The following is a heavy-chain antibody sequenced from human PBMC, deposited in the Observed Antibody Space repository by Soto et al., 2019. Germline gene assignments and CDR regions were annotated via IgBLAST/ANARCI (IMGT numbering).Heavy chain of an antibody. V-gene: IGHV4-39*01. D-gene: IGHD2-2*01. CDR2: IYYSGST. Sequence: SETLSLTCTVSGGSISSSSYYWGWIRQPPGKGLEWIGSIYYSGSTYYNPSLKSRVTISVDTSKNQFSLKLSSVTAADTAVYYCASLGDIVVVPAATGGHNWFDPWGQGTLVTVSS. J-gene: IGHJ5*02. CDR1: GGSISSSSYY. CDR3: ASLGDIVVVPAATGGHNWFDP.